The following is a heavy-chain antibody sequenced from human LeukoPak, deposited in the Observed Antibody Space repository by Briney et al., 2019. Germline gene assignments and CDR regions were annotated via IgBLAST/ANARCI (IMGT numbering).Heavy chain of an antibody. CDR3: ASETGDHEYDAFDI. J-gene: IGHJ3*02. V-gene: IGHV3-11*01. D-gene: IGHD7-27*01. CDR2: ISSSGSTI. CDR1: GFTFSDYY. Sequence: PGGSLRLSCAASGFTFSDYYMSWIRQAPGKGLEWVSYISSSGSTIYYADSVKGRFTISRDNAKNSLNLQMNSLRAEDTAVYYCASETGDHEYDAFDIWGQGTMVTVSS.